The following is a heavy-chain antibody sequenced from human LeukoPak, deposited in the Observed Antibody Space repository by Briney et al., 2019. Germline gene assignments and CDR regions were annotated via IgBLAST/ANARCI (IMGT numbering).Heavy chain of an antibody. CDR2: ISGSGGST. D-gene: IGHD6-13*01. V-gene: IGHV3-23*01. Sequence: GGSLRLSCAASGFTFSSYAMSWVRQAPGKGLEWVSAISGSGGSTYYADSVKGRFTISRDNSKNTLYLQMNSLRAEDTAVYYCAKADYSSSWNSYYYYYMGVWGKGTTVTVSS. J-gene: IGHJ6*03. CDR1: GFTFSSYA. CDR3: AKADYSSSWNSYYYYYMGV.